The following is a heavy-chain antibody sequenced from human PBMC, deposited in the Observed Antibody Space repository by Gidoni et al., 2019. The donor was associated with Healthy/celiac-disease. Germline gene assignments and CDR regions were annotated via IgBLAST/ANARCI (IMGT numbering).Heavy chain of an antibody. V-gene: IGHV1-46*03. J-gene: IGHJ6*02. Sequence: QVQLVQSGAEVKKPGASVKVSCKASGYTFTSYSMHWVRQDPGQGLEWMGIINPSGGSTSYAQKFQGRVTMTRDTSTSTVYMELSSLRSADTAVYYCATDDPPTGYGDYGSPGYYYVMDVWGQGTTVTVSS. D-gene: IGHD4-17*01. CDR1: GYTFTSYS. CDR3: ATDDPPTGYGDYGSPGYYYVMDV. CDR2: INPSGGST.